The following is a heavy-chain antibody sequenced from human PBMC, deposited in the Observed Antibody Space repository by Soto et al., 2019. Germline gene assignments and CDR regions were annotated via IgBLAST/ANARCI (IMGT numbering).Heavy chain of an antibody. CDR1: GYTFTGYY. V-gene: IGHV1-2*04. D-gene: IGHD5-18*01. Sequence: ASVKVSCKASGYTFTGYYMHWVRQAPGQGLEWMGWINPNSGDTNYAQKFQGWVTMTRDTSISTAYMELSRLRSDDTAVYYCARGKGGYSYGYYYYYMDVWGKGTTVTVSS. J-gene: IGHJ6*03. CDR2: INPNSGDT. CDR3: ARGKGGYSYGYYYYYMDV.